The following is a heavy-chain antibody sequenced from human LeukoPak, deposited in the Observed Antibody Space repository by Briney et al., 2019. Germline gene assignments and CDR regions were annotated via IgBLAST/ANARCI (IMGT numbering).Heavy chain of an antibody. Sequence: GGSLRLSCAASGFTFSSYEMNWVRQAPGKGQEWVSYISSSGSTIYYADSVKGRFAISRDNAKNSLYLQMNSLRAEDTAVYYCARASGSSGWYHFDYWGQGTLVTVSS. D-gene: IGHD6-19*01. CDR1: GFTFSSYE. CDR2: ISSSGSTI. J-gene: IGHJ4*02. CDR3: ARASGSSGWYHFDY. V-gene: IGHV3-48*03.